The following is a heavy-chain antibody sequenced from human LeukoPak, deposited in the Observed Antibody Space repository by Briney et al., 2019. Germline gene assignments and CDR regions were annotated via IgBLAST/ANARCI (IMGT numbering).Heavy chain of an antibody. J-gene: IGHJ6*03. V-gene: IGHV3-23*01. Sequence: PGGSLRLFCAASGLTFSSYAMRWVRQAPGKGLEWVSAISGSGGSTYYADSVKGRFTISRDNAKNSLYLQMNSLRAEDTAVYYCARDFARDTAMDNYNMDVWGKGTTVTVAS. CDR2: ISGSGGST. CDR3: ARDFARDTAMDNYNMDV. D-gene: IGHD5-18*01. CDR1: GLTFSSYA.